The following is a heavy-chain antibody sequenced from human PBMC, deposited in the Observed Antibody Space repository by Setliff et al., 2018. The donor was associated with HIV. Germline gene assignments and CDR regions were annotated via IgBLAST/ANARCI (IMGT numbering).Heavy chain of an antibody. J-gene: IGHJ4*02. CDR3: AREVTAPYSSSWYFGLDY. CDR2: IYTSGST. Sequence: SETLSLTCTVSGGSISGGSYYWTWIRQPAGKGLEWIGRIYTSGSTNYNPSLKSRVTISVDTSKNQFSLKLSSVTAADTAIYYCAREVTAPYSSSWYFGLDYWGQGTLGAVSS. CDR1: GGSISGGSYY. D-gene: IGHD6-13*01. V-gene: IGHV4-61*02.